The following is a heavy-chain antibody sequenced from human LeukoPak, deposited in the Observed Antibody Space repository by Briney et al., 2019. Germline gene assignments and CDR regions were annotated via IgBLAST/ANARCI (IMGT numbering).Heavy chain of an antibody. D-gene: IGHD3-10*01. CDR2: INPNSGGT. CDR3: ARTRITMVRGVISPNWFDP. V-gene: IGHV1-2*02. J-gene: IGHJ5*02. CDR1: GYTFTGYY. Sequence: GASVKVSCKASGYTFTGYYMHWVRQAPGQVLEWMGWINPNSGGTNYAQKFQGRVTMTRDTSISTAYMELSRLRSDDTAVYYCARTRITMVRGVISPNWFDPWGQGTLVTVSS.